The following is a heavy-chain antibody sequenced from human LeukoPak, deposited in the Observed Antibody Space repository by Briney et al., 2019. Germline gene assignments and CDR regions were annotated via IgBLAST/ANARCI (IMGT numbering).Heavy chain of an antibody. CDR3: ARGKFGDFWSGYYEATGWFDP. D-gene: IGHD3-3*01. V-gene: IGHV4-59*12. J-gene: IGHJ5*02. CDR1: GGSISSYY. Sequence: SETLSLTCTVSGGSISSYYWSWIRQPPGKGLEWIGYIYYSGSTNYNPSLKSRVTISVDTSKNQFSLKLSSVTAADTAVYYCARGKFGDFWSGYYEATGWFDPWGQGTLVTVSS. CDR2: IYYSGST.